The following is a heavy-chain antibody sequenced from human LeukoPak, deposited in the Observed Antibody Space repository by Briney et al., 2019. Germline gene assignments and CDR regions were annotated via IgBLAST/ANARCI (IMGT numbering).Heavy chain of an antibody. Sequence: SETLTLTCAVYGGCFSGYYWSWIRQPPGKGLEWIGEINHSGSTNYNPSLKSRVTISVDTSKNQFSLKLSSVTAADTAVYYCARGASYGLLALSYYYHYYMDVRGAGTTGTVSS. J-gene: IGHJ6*03. CDR3: ARGASYGLLALSYYYHYYMDV. D-gene: IGHD5-18*01. CDR2: INHSGST. V-gene: IGHV4-34*01. CDR1: GGCFSGYY.